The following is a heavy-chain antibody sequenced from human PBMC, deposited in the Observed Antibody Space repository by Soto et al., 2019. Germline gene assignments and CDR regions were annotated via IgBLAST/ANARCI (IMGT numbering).Heavy chain of an antibody. D-gene: IGHD3-3*01. Sequence: GASVKVSCKASGYTFTSYGVSWVRQAPGQGLEWMGWISAYNGNTNYAQKLQGRVTMTTDTSTSTAYMELRSLRSDDTAVYYCAREPIRFLEWLSFTRHYFDYWGQGTLVTVSS. CDR1: GYTFTSYG. CDR3: AREPIRFLEWLSFTRHYFDY. V-gene: IGHV1-18*01. CDR2: ISAYNGNT. J-gene: IGHJ4*02.